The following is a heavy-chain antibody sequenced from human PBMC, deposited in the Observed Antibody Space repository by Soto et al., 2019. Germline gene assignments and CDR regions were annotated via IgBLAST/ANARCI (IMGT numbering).Heavy chain of an antibody. D-gene: IGHD3-3*01. CDR2: INHSGST. CDR3: ARLRFDFWSGYYNYYYYVMDV. J-gene: IGHJ6*02. Sequence: PSETLSLTCAVYGGSFSGYYWSWIRQPPGKGLEWIGEINHSGSTNYNPSLKSRVTISVDTSKNQFSLKLSSVTAADTAVYYCARLRFDFWSGYYNYYYYVMDVWGQGTTVPVSS. V-gene: IGHV4-34*01. CDR1: GGSFSGYY.